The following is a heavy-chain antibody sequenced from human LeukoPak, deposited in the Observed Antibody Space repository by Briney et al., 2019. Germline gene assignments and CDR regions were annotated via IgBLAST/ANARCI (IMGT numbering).Heavy chain of an antibody. CDR3: AKSPYRGGSSWTEFDY. D-gene: IGHD6-13*01. Sequence: PGGSLRLSCAASGFTFSSYAMSWVRQAPGKGLEWVSAISGSGGSTYYADSVKGRFTISRDNSKNTLYLQMNSLRDEDTAMYYCAKSPYRGGSSWTEFDYWGQGTLVTVSS. CDR1: GFTFSSYA. V-gene: IGHV3-23*01. J-gene: IGHJ4*02. CDR2: ISGSGGST.